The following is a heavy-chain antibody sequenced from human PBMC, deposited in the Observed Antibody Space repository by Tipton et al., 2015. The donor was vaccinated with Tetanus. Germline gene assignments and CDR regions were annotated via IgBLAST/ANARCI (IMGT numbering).Heavy chain of an antibody. V-gene: IGHV4-4*07. D-gene: IGHD3-10*01. J-gene: IGHJ4*02. CDR3: ARDSGSGAFDY. CDR2: VYSSGSA. Sequence: TLSLTCTVSGDSISSYYWSWVRQAPEKGLEWIGRVYSSGSASYNPSLKSRGSMSIDTSTNHFSLKLTSVTAADTAVYYCARDSGSGAFDYWGLGTPVTVSS. CDR1: GDSISSYY.